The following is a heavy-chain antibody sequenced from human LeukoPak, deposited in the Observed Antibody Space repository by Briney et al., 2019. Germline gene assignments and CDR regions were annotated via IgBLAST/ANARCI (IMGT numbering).Heavy chain of an antibody. J-gene: IGHJ5*02. D-gene: IGHD3-10*01. Sequence: SETLSLTCTVSGGSISSYDWSWIRQPAGKGLEWIGRIYTSGSTNYNPSLKSRVTISVDTSKNQFSLKLSSVIAADTAVYYCARAVRDRGVILPWFDPWGQGTLVTVSS. CDR3: ARAVRDRGVILPWFDP. V-gene: IGHV4-4*07. CDR2: IYTSGST. CDR1: GGSISSYD.